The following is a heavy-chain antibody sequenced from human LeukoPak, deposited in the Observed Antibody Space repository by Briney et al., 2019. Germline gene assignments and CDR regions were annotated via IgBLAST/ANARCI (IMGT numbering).Heavy chain of an antibody. V-gene: IGHV4-59*01. D-gene: IGHD1-1*01. J-gene: IGHJ3*02. Sequence: SETLSLTCTVSGGSISSYYWSWIRQPPGKGLEWIGYIYYSGSTNYNPSLKSRVTISVDTSKNQFSLKLSSVTAADTAVHYCARGYEPGAFDIWGQGTMVTVSS. CDR2: IYYSGST. CDR3: ARGYEPGAFDI. CDR1: GGSISSYY.